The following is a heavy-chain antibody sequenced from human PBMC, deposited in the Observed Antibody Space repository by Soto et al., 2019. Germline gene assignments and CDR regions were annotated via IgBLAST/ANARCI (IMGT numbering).Heavy chain of an antibody. CDR3: ASGNRESFAIDY. CDR1: GDSISTRNW. V-gene: IGHV4-4*02. Sequence: NPSETLSLTCAVSGDSISTRNWWSWVRQSPGKGLEWIGEIYYSVTTNYNPSLKSRVTISLDKSQKQVSLKLSSVTAADTAMYYRASGNRESFAIDYWGRGTLVTVSS. CDR2: IYYSVTT. J-gene: IGHJ4*02. D-gene: IGHD1-26*01.